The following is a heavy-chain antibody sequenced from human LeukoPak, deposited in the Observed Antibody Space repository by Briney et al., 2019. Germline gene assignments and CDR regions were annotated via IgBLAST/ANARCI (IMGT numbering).Heavy chain of an antibody. CDR2: INTHTGNP. CDR3: TRDTFTDGSSTFDN. Sequence: ASVKVSCKASGYTLTRYAINWLRQAPGQGFEWWGWINTHTGNPTYAQGFTGRFVFSLDTSVSTAYLQIFSLNVEDTAVYYCTRDTFTDGSSTFDNWGQGTMVTVSS. D-gene: IGHD3-16*01. J-gene: IGHJ3*02. CDR1: GYTLTRYA. V-gene: IGHV7-4-1*01.